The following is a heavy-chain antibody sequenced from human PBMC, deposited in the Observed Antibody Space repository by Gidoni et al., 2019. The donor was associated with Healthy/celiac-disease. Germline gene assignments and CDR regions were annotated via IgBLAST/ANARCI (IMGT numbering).Heavy chain of an antibody. CDR3: ARDPQS. J-gene: IGHJ5*02. V-gene: IGHV3-64*01. Sequence: EVQLVESGGGLVQPGGSLRLSCAASGFTFSSSAMHWVRQAPGKGLEYVSAISSNGGSTYYANSVKGRFTISRDNSKNTLYLQMGSLRAEDMAVYYCARDPQSWGQGTLVTVSS. CDR1: GFTFSSSA. CDR2: ISSNGGST.